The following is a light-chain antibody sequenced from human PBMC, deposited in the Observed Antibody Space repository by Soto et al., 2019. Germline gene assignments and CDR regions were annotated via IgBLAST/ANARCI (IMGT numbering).Light chain of an antibody. V-gene: IGKV3-11*01. CDR2: DAS. CDR1: QSVKNY. Sequence: EIVLTQSPATLSLSPGERATLSCRASQSVKNYLAWYQQKPGQAPRLLIYDASNRATGIPARFSGSGSGTDFTPTISGLEPEDSAVYYCQQRSNWPPVTFGGGTKVEIK. J-gene: IGKJ4*01. CDR3: QQRSNWPPVT.